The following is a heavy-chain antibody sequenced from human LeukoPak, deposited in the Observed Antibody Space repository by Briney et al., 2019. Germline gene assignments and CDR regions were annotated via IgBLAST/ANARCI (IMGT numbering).Heavy chain of an antibody. D-gene: IGHD2-2*01. V-gene: IGHV1-18*01. CDR1: GYTFTSYG. CDR2: ISAYNGNT. Sequence: ASVKVSCKASGYTFTSYGISWVRQAPGQGLEWMGWISAYNGNTNYAQKLQGRVTMTTDTSTSTAYMELRSLRSDDTAVYYCARDLTPRSLGYCSSTSCYDFAYWGQGTLVTVSS. J-gene: IGHJ4*02. CDR3: ARDLTPRSLGYCSSTSCYDFAY.